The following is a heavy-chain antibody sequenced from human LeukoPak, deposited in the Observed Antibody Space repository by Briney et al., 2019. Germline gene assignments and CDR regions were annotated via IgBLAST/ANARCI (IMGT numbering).Heavy chain of an antibody. CDR1: GGSISSSNW. CDR2: IYHSGST. CDR3: ARRVGVVRGDFDY. V-gene: IGHV4-4*02. D-gene: IGHD3-3*01. Sequence: SETLSLTCAVSGGSISSSNWWSWVRQPPGKGLEWIGEIYHSGSTNYNPSLKSRVTISVDKSKNQFSLKLSSVTAADTAVYYCARRVGVVRGDFDYWGQGTLVTVSS. J-gene: IGHJ4*02.